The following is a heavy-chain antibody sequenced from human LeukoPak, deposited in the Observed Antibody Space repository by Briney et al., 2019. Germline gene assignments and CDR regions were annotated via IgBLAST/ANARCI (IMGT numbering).Heavy chain of an antibody. CDR1: GYTFTSYG. CDR2: ISAYNGNT. Sequence: GASVKVSCKASGYTFTSYGISWVRQAPGQGLEWMGWISAYNGNTNYAQKLQGRVTMTTDTSTSTAYMELRSLRSDDTAAYYCARDAGYDFWSGYADAFDIWGQGTMVTVSS. V-gene: IGHV1-18*01. CDR3: ARDAGYDFWSGYADAFDI. J-gene: IGHJ3*02. D-gene: IGHD3-3*01.